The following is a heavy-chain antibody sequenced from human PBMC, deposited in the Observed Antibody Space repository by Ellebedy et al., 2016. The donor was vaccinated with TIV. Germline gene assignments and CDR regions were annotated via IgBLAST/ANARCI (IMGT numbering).Heavy chain of an antibody. Sequence: PGGSLRLSCAASGFTFSDYALHWVRQAPGRGLEWVAVISYEGSNKYYADSLKGRFTISRDNSKDTLYLQMSSLRTEDTAVYYCARAIPSISMFRGIIPEYYFDYWGQGALVTVSS. CDR2: ISYEGSNK. CDR3: ARAIPSISMFRGIIPEYYFDY. D-gene: IGHD3-10*01. CDR1: GFTFSDYA. J-gene: IGHJ4*02. V-gene: IGHV3-30*15.